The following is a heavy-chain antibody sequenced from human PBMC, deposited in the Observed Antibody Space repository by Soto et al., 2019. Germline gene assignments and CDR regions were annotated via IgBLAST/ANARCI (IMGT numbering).Heavy chain of an antibody. CDR3: AREGPAPYYYYGMDV. J-gene: IGHJ6*02. V-gene: IGHV1-18*01. Sequence: QVQLVQSGGEVKKPGASVKVSCKTSGYSFTTYGISWVRQAPGQGLEWMGWISAYNGNNNYAQKLQGRVTMTTDTSTSTAYMELRSLRSDDTAVYYCAREGPAPYYYYGMDVWGQGSTVTVSS. CDR1: GYSFTTYG. CDR2: ISAYNGNN.